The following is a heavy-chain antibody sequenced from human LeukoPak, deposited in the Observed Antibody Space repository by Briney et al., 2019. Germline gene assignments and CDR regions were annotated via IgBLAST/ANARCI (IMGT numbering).Heavy chain of an antibody. CDR3: ARSTTVTRFDY. CDR2: INHSGST. V-gene: IGHV4-34*01. J-gene: IGHJ4*02. Sequence: PSETLSLTCAVYGGSFSGYYWSWIRQPPGKGLEWIGEINHSGSTNYNPSLKSRVTISVDTSKNQFSLKLSSVTAADTAVYYCARSTTVTRFDYWGQGTLVTVSS. D-gene: IGHD4-17*01. CDR1: GGSFSGYY.